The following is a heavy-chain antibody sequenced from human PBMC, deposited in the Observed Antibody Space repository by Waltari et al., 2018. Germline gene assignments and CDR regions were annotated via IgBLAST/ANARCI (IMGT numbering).Heavy chain of an antibody. CDR1: GGTFSSYA. CDR2: IIPIFGTA. D-gene: IGHD2-15*01. CDR3: ARGPVFCSGGSCQFDY. J-gene: IGHJ4*02. V-gene: IGHV1-69*05. Sequence: QVQLVQSGAEVKKPGSSVKVSCKASGGTFSSYAISWVRPAPGQGLEWMGGIIPIFGTANYAQKFQGRVTITTDESTSTAYMELSSLRSEDTAVYYCARGPVFCSGGSCQFDYWGQGTLVTVSS.